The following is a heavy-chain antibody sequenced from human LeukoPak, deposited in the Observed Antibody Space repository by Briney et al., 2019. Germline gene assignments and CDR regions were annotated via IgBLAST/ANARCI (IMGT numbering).Heavy chain of an antibody. CDR2: IYYSGST. Sequence: SETLSLTCTVSGGSISGYYWSWIRQPPGKGLEWIAYIYYSGSTYYNPSLKSRLTISVDTSKNQFSLKLSSVTAADTAVYYCASPVLRFLEWLSEPHAFDIWGQGTMVTVSS. CDR3: ASPVLRFLEWLSEPHAFDI. V-gene: IGHV4-59*04. D-gene: IGHD3-3*01. J-gene: IGHJ3*02. CDR1: GGSISGYY.